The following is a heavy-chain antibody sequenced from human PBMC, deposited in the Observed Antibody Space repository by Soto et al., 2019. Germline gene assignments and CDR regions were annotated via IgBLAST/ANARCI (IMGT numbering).Heavy chain of an antibody. CDR2: IYYSGST. V-gene: IGHV4-30-4*08. J-gene: IGHJ5*02. D-gene: IGHD1-7*01. CDR3: ARELLNWNYGEKNWFDP. Sequence: SETLSLTCAVYGGSFSGYYWSWIRQPPGKGLEWIGYIYYSGSTYYNPSLKSRVTISVDTSKNQFSLKLSSVTAADTAVYYCARELLNWNYGEKNWFDPWGQGTLVTVSS. CDR1: GGSFSGYY.